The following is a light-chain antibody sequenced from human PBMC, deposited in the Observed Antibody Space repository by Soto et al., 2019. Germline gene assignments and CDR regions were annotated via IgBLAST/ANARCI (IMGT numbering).Light chain of an antibody. CDR2: DVS. CDR1: QGVTNH. CDR3: LQHNEFPWT. J-gene: IGKJ1*01. V-gene: IGKV1-17*01. Sequence: DIQMTQSPSSLSASVGDRVTITCRASQGVTNHLAWYQQKPGEAPKRLVYDVSSLQSGVPSRFSGSGSGTEFTLTIISLQPEDLATYYCLQHNEFPWTFSQGTKVEMK.